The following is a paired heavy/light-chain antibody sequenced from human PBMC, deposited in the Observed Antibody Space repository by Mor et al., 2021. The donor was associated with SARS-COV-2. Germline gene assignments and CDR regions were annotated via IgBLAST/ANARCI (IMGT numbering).Heavy chain of an antibody. CDR1: GFTFSSSD. J-gene: IGHJ3*02. V-gene: IGHV3-13*01. Sequence: EEQLVESGGGLVQPGGSLRLSCAASGFTFSSSDMHWVRQVTGKGLEWVSAIGVGGDTYYAASVKGRFTISRDNAKNSLYLQMNSLRAGDTAVYYCAREGRRLVYDVLDIWGQGTMVTVS. D-gene: IGHD6-25*01. CDR3: AREGRRLVYDVLDI. CDR2: IGVGGDT.
Light chain of an antibody. V-gene: IGKV3-20*01. CDR3: QQYGSSPTWT. CDR2: GTS. Sequence: EIVLTQSPGTLSLSPGERATLSCRASQSVSSSYLAWYQQKPGQAPRLLIYGTSSRATGIPDRFSGSGSGTDFTLTISRLEPEDFAVYYCQQYGSSPTWTFGQGTKVEIK. J-gene: IGKJ1*01. CDR1: QSVSSSY.